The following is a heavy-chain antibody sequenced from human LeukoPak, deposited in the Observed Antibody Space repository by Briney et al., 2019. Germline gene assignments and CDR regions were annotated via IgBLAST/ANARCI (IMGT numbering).Heavy chain of an antibody. CDR3: GMSGDRVPLQDDVFDV. Sequence: GESLKISYKVSGYSLTSYCIGWVRQMPGKGLEWMGIIYPGDSGPTYSPSFQGQVTISVDKSINTAYLQWSSLQASDTAMYYCGMSGDRVPLQDDVFDVWGQGTMVTVST. CDR1: GYSLTSYC. V-gene: IGHV5-51*01. CDR2: IYPGDSGP. J-gene: IGHJ3*01. D-gene: IGHD1-26*01.